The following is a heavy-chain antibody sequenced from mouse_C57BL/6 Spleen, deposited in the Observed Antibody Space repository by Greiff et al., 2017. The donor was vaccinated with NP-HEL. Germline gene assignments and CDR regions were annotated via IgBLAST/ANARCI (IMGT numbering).Heavy chain of an antibody. CDR2: ISSGGDYI. CDR1: GFTFSSYA. J-gene: IGHJ2*01. CDR3: TRDRGGDQIYFDY. V-gene: IGHV5-9-1*02. Sequence: EVKLVESGEGLVKPGGSLKLSCAASGFTFSSYAMSWVRQTPEKRLEWVAYISSGGDYIYYADTVKGRFTISRDNARNTLYLQMSSLKSEDTDMYYCTRDRGGDQIYFDYWGQGTTLTVSS. D-gene: IGHD1-1*02.